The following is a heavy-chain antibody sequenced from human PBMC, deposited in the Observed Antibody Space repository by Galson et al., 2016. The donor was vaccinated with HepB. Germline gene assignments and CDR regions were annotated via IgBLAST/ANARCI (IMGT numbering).Heavy chain of an antibody. CDR2: IIPISATT. D-gene: IGHD3-10*01. V-gene: IGHV1-69*05. CDR1: GGTFNTYA. Sequence: SVKVSCKASGGTFNTYAMNWVRQAPGQGLEWLGNIIPISATTNYAQRFQDRVTINTDDSTSTAYLELSSLRAEDTAVYYCAYERFGSGSYFDYWGQGSLVTVSS. J-gene: IGHJ4*02. CDR3: AYERFGSGSYFDY.